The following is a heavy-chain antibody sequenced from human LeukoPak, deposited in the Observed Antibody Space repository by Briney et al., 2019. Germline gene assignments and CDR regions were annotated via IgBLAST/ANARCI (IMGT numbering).Heavy chain of an antibody. Sequence: SETLSLTCTVSGGSISSYYWSWIRQPPGKGLEWIGYIYYSGSTNYNPSLKSRVTISVDTPKNQFSLKLSSVTAADTAVYYCARDPQLRYFDYWGQGTLVTVSS. CDR2: IYYSGST. CDR3: ARDPQLRYFDY. D-gene: IGHD1-1*01. CDR1: GGSISSYY. J-gene: IGHJ4*02. V-gene: IGHV4-59*01.